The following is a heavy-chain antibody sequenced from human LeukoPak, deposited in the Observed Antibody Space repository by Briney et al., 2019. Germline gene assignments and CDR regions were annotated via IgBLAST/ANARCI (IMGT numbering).Heavy chain of an antibody. J-gene: IGHJ4*02. D-gene: IGHD2-8*01. CDR1: GFTFSTYA. CDR2: MSYDGRQN. Sequence: PGRSLRLSRAASGFTFSTYAMNWVRQAPGKGLEWVAVMSYDGRQNYYADSVKGRFTISRDNSKNTLYLQMNSLRDEDSAAYYCARVYLERLTAGYFDHWGQGTWVTVSP. V-gene: IGHV3-30*04. CDR3: ARVYLERLTAGYFDH.